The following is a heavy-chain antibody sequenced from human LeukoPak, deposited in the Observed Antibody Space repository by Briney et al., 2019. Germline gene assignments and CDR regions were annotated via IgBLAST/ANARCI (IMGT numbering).Heavy chain of an antibody. Sequence: ASVKVSCKASAYTFTGYYLQWVRQAPGQGLEWMGWIDPNNGDTKYAQKFQGRVTMTRDRSISTAYMELSRLTSDDTAVYYCARRSRNGLDAFDIWGQGTMVTVSS. CDR2: IDPNNGDT. V-gene: IGHV1-2*02. D-gene: IGHD1-14*01. CDR1: AYTFTGYY. CDR3: ARRSRNGLDAFDI. J-gene: IGHJ3*02.